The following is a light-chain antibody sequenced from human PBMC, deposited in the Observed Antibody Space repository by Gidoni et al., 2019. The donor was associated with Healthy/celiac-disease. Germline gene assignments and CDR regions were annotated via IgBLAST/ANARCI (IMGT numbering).Light chain of an antibody. J-gene: IGKJ4*01. CDR1: QSVSSY. V-gene: IGKV3-11*01. Sequence: EIVLTQSPATLSLSPGERATLSCRASQSVSSYLAWYQQTPGQAPRLLIYDASNRATGIPARFSGSGSGTDFTLTISRLEPEDFAVYYCQQRSNWPPALTFGGGTKVEIK. CDR2: DAS. CDR3: QQRSNWPPALT.